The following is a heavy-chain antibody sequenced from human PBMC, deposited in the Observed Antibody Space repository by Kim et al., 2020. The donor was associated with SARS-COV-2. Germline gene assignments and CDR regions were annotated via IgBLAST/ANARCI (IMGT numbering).Heavy chain of an antibody. CDR3: ARHFSAAAGTVADYYYGMDV. CDR2: IYYSGST. D-gene: IGHD6-13*01. V-gene: IGHV4-39*01. CDR1: GGSISSSSYY. Sequence: SETLSLTCTVSGGSISSSSYYWGWIRQPPGKGLEWIGSIYYSGSTYYNPSLKSRVTISVDTSKNQFSLKLSSVTAADTAVYYCARHFSAAAGTVADYYYGMDVWGQGTTVTVSS. J-gene: IGHJ6*02.